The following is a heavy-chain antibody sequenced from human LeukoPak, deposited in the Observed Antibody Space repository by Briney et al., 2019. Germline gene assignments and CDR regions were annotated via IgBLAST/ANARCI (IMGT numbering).Heavy chain of an antibody. J-gene: IGHJ4*02. CDR1: GFNFDDYV. Sequence: GSLRLSCAASGFNFDDYVLKWVRPAPGKGLEWVSGINWNGGRTGYADSVKGRFTISRDNAKNSLYLEMNSLRAEDTAFYYCARDPYGDYYFDYWGQGTLVTVSS. CDR3: ARDPYGDYYFDY. V-gene: IGHV3-20*04. D-gene: IGHD4-17*01. CDR2: INWNGGRT.